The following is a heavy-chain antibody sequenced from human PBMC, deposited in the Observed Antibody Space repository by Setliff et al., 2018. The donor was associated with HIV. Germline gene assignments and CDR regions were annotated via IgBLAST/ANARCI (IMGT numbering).Heavy chain of an antibody. Sequence: PSETLSLTCTVSGDSVSSRSYYWGWIRQPPGKGLERIGYIYYSGSTNYNPSLKSRVTISVDTSKNHFSLKLRSVTAADTAVYYCAQLGMVDDFDYWGQGTLVTVSS. CDR3: AQLGMVDDFDY. V-gene: IGHV4-61*03. D-gene: IGHD1-1*01. CDR2: IYYSGST. J-gene: IGHJ4*02. CDR1: GDSVSSRSYY.